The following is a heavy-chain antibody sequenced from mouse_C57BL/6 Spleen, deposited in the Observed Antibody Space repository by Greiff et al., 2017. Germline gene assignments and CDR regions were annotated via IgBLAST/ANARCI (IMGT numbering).Heavy chain of an antibody. CDR2: IYPRSGNT. J-gene: IGHJ4*01. CDR3: ARGGTWGAMDY. Sequence: VQLQQSGAELARPGASVKLSCKASGYTFTSYGISWVKQRTGQGLEWIGEIYPRSGNTYYNEKFKGKATLTADKSSSTAYMELRSLTSEDSAVDFCARGGTWGAMDYWGQGTSVTVSS. D-gene: IGHD3-3*01. CDR1: GYTFTSYG. V-gene: IGHV1-81*01.